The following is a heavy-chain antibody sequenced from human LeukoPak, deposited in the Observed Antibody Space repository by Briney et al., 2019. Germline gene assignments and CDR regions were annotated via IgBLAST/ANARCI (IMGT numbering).Heavy chain of an antibody. CDR1: GFTFTKAW. V-gene: IGHV3-15*05. D-gene: IGHD3-22*01. CDR3: TTDDYYVSGTYFPGFDS. Sequence: GGSLRLSCAASGFTFTKAWMSWVRQVAEKGLEWVGRIKSKTDGETTDYAAPVKGRFTLSRDDSKNMLYLQMNSLKTEDTAVYYCTTDDYYVSGTYFPGFDSWGQGTLVTVSS. CDR2: IKSKTDGETT. J-gene: IGHJ4*02.